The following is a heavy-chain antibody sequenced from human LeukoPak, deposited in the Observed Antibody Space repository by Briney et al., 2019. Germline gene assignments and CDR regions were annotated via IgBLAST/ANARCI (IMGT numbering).Heavy chain of an antibody. D-gene: IGHD1-1*01. CDR2: ISRSADQT. CDR1: GFTFSSYG. J-gene: IGHJ6*03. Sequence: GGSLRLSCEASGFTFSSYGMAWVRQAPGKGLEWVSLISRSADQTYYADSGKGRFTISRDNAKNSLYLQMNSLTAGDTAVYYCARGPPRGKYYYMDVWGKGTTVTVSS. CDR3: ARGPPRGKYYYMDV. V-gene: IGHV3-21*01.